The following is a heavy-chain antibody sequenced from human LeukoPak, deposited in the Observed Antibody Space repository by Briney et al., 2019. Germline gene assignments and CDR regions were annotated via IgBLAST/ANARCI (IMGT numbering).Heavy chain of an antibody. Sequence: SETLSLTCAVYGGSFSGYYWSWIRQPPGKGLEWIGEINHSGSTNYNPSLKSRVTISVDTSKNPFSLKLSSVTAADTAVYYCARVIAVAGTAWFDPWGQGTLVTVSS. CDR2: INHSGST. D-gene: IGHD6-19*01. V-gene: IGHV4-34*01. CDR1: GGSFSGYY. J-gene: IGHJ5*02. CDR3: ARVIAVAGTAWFDP.